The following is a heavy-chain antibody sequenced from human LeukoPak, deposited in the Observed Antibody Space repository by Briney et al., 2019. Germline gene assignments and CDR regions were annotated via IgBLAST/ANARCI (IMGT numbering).Heavy chain of an antibody. J-gene: IGHJ4*02. V-gene: IGHV3-73*01. Sequence: GGSLRLSCVASGFTFSGSAIHWVRQASGKGLEWVGRIRSKANNYATAYIASVKGRFTISRDDSKNTAYLQMNSLKTEDTAVYYCTRLRYYDYVWEDYWGQGALVTVSS. CDR1: GFTFSGSA. CDR2: IRSKANNYAT. D-gene: IGHD3-16*01. CDR3: TRLRYYDYVWEDY.